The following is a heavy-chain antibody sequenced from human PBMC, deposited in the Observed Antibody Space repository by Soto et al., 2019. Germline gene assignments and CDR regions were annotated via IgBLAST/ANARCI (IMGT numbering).Heavy chain of an antibody. CDR1: GGSISSSSYY. Sequence: QLQLQESGPGLVKPSETLSLTCTVSGGSISSSSYYWGWIRQPPGKGLEWMGRIYYSGSTYYNQSLKRRVSISVDTSKNQFALKLSSVTAADTAVCYCARQRGSGYEWFDPWGPGTLVTVSS. V-gene: IGHV4-39*01. D-gene: IGHD6-13*01. J-gene: IGHJ5*02. CDR2: IYYSGST. CDR3: ARQRGSGYEWFDP.